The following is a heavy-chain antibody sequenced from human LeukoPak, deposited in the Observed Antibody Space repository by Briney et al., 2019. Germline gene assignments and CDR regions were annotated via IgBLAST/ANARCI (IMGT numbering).Heavy chain of an antibody. Sequence: ASVKVSCKASGYTFTSYDINWVRQATGQGLEWMGRMNPNSGNTGYAQKFQGRVTMTRNTSISTAYMELSSLRSEDTAVYYCARGVGVVIIPNHYYYYYGMDVWGQGTTVTVSS. CDR2: MNPNSGNT. J-gene: IGHJ6*02. V-gene: IGHV1-8*01. CDR1: GYTFTSYD. CDR3: ARGVGVVIIPNHYYYYYGMDV. D-gene: IGHD3-3*01.